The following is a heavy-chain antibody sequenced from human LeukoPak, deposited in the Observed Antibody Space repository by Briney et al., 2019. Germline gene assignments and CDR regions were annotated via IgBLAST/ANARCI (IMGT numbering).Heavy chain of an antibody. CDR2: ISGSGGST. Sequence: PGGSLRLSCAASGFTFSSYAMSWVRQAPGKGLEWVSAISGSGGSTYYADSVKGRFTISRDNSKNTLYLQMNSLRAEDTAVYYCAKYHTGLAAAGTRPFDYWGQGTLVTVS. CDR3: AKYHTGLAAAGTRPFDY. D-gene: IGHD6-13*01. J-gene: IGHJ4*02. CDR1: GFTFSSYA. V-gene: IGHV3-23*01.